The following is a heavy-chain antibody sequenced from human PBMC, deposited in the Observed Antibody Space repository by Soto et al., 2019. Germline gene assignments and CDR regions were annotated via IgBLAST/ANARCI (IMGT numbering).Heavy chain of an antibody. V-gene: IGHV3-11*03. J-gene: IGHJ1*01. Sequence: QVQLLESGGGLVKPGGSLRLSCAASGFTFSDYYMSWIRQAPGKGLEWVSYISSSSSYTNYADSVKGRFTISRDNAKNSLYLQMNSLRAEDTAVYYCASGYDSPAHFQHWGQGTLVTVSS. CDR2: ISSSSSYT. CDR3: ASGYDSPAHFQH. D-gene: IGHD5-12*01. CDR1: GFTFSDYY.